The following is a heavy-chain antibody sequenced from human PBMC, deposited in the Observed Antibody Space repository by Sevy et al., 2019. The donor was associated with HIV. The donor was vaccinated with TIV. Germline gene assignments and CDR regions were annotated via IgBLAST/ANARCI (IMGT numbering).Heavy chain of an antibody. CDR1: GFTFSDYA. Sequence: GGSLRLSCAASGFTFSDYAMHWVRQAPGKGLEWEAVISYDGRNNKYNADSVKGRFTISRDNSKNTLYLQMNSLRAEDTAIYYCARDRGELLSSAFDYWGQGTLVTVSS. V-gene: IGHV3-30*04. D-gene: IGHD1-26*01. CDR2: ISYDGRNNK. J-gene: IGHJ4*02. CDR3: ARDRGELLSSAFDY.